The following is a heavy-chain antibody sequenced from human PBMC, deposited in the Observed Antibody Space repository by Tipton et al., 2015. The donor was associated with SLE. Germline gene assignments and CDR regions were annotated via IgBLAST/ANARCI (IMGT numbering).Heavy chain of an antibody. J-gene: IGHJ4*02. CDR2: IRHDGSAK. V-gene: IGHV3-30*02. D-gene: IGHD6-19*01. CDR1: GFTFNNYG. CDR3: AKERGQWLIPYSFDY. Sequence: SLRLSCAASGFTFNNYGMHWVRQAPGRGLQWVAFIRHDGSAKYYADSLQGRFSVSRDNSENTLYLQMNSLSAEDTAVYYCAKERGQWLIPYSFDYFGQGTLVTVSS.